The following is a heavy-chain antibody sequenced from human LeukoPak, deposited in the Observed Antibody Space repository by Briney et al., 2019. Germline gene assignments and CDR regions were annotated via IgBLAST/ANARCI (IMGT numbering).Heavy chain of an antibody. CDR2: ISYDGTNK. CDR3: ARSPTYYYMDV. Sequence: QPGESLRLSCEPSGFTFSIYVIHWVRQAPGKGLEWLAVISYDGTNKYYTDSVKGRFTISRDHSKTTLDLQMDSLGGADTAVYYCARSPTYYYMDVWGKGTTVTVSS. V-gene: IGHV3-30-3*01. J-gene: IGHJ6*03. CDR1: GFTFSIYV.